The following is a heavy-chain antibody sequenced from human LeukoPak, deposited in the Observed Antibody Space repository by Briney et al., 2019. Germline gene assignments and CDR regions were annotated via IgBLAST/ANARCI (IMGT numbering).Heavy chain of an antibody. D-gene: IGHD3-10*01. CDR2: ISAYNGNT. V-gene: IGHV1-18*01. CDR3: AREVHYYGSGSRFPDY. CDR1: GYTFTSYG. Sequence: ASVKVSCKASGYTFTSYGISWVRQAPGQGLEWMGWISAYNGNTNYAQKLQGRVTMTTDISTSTAYMELRSLRSDDTAVYYCAREVHYYGSGSRFPDYWGQGTLVTVSS. J-gene: IGHJ4*02.